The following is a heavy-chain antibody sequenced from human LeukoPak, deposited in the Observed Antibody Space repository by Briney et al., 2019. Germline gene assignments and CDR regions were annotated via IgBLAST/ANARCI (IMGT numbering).Heavy chain of an antibody. V-gene: IGHV4-59*01. CDR3: ARDRRGSYPSGEYTWFDP. J-gene: IGHJ5*02. CDR1: GGPIGSYY. Sequence: SETLSLTCTVSGGPIGSYYWSWIRQPLGKGLEWIGYIYYSGSTNYNPSLKSRVTISVDTSKNQFSLKLSSVTAADTAVYYCARDRRGSYPSGEYTWFDPWGQGTLVTVSS. D-gene: IGHD1-26*01. CDR2: IYYSGST.